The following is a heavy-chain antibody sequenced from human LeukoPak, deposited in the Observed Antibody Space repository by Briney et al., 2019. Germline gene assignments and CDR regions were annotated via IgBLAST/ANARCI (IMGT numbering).Heavy chain of an antibody. V-gene: IGHV4-59*01. Sequence: SETLSLTCTVSGGSISYYLSWIRQPPGKGLEWIGYVYYSGTTNYNPSLKSRVTISVDTAKNQFSLKLTSVTAADTAVYYCARFEGSRPSYFDPWGQGTLVTVSS. CDR1: GGSISYY. CDR3: ARFEGSRPSYFDP. D-gene: IGHD6-13*01. J-gene: IGHJ5*02. CDR2: VYYSGTT.